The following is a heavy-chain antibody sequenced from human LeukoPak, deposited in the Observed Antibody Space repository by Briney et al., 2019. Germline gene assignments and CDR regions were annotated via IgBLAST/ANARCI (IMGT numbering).Heavy chain of an antibody. D-gene: IGHD3-22*01. CDR2: ISYDGSNK. Sequence: PGRSLRLSCAASGFTFSSCAMHWVRQAPGKGLEWVAVISYDGSNKYYADSVKGRFTISRDNSKNTLYLQMNSLRAEDTAVYYCARVTSNYYDSSGYYYWGQGTLVTVSS. CDR1: GFTFSSCA. CDR3: ARVTSNYYDSSGYYY. J-gene: IGHJ4*02. V-gene: IGHV3-30-3*01.